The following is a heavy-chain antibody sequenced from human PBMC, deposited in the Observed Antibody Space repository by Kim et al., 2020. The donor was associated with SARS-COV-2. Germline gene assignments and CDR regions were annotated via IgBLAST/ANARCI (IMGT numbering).Heavy chain of an antibody. V-gene: IGHV3-30*04. CDR2: ISYDGSNK. J-gene: IGHJ1*01. CDR1: GFTFSSYA. Sequence: GGSLRLSCAASGFTFSSYAMHWVRQAPGKGLEWVAVISYDGSNKYYVDSVKGRFTISRDNSKNTLYLQMNSLRAEDTAVYYCARDTPGIAAAGHFQHWGQGTLVTVSS. CDR3: ARDTPGIAAAGHFQH. D-gene: IGHD6-13*01.